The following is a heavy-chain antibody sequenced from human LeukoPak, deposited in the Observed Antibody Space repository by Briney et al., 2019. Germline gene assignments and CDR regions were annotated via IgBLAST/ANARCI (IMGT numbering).Heavy chain of an antibody. Sequence: PGGSLRLSCAASGFTFSSYAMSWVRQAPGKGLEWVSSISTSSSYIYYADSVKGRFAISRDNAKDSLYLRMNSLKAEDTAVYYCARGGPAVTITSSFDHWGQGTLVTVSS. CDR3: ARGGPAVTITSSFDH. J-gene: IGHJ4*02. D-gene: IGHD4-11*01. CDR2: ISTSSSYI. V-gene: IGHV3-21*01. CDR1: GFTFSSYA.